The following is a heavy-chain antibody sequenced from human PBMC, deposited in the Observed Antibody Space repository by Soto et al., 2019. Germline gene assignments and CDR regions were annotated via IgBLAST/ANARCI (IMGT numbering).Heavy chain of an antibody. CDR1: GGSISSYY. CDR2: IYYSGST. V-gene: IGHV4-59*01. J-gene: IGHJ3*02. CDR3: ARAYSGYDVHVQVAFDI. D-gene: IGHD5-12*01. Sequence: SETLSLTCTVSGGSISSYYWSWIRQPPGKGLEWIGYIYYSGSTNYNPSLKSRVTISVDTSKNQFSLKLSSVTAADTAVYYCARAYSGYDVHVQVAFDIWGQGTMVTVSS.